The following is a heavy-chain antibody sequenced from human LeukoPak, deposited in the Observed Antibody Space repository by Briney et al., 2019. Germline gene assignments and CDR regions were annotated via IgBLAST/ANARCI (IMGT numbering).Heavy chain of an antibody. V-gene: IGHV3-21*01. CDR2: ISSSSSYI. CDR3: ARAQYYYDSSGYYS. J-gene: IGHJ4*02. D-gene: IGHD3-22*01. Sequence: SGGSLRLSCAASGFTFSSYSMNWVRQAPGKGLEWVSSISSSSSYIYYADSVKGRFTISRDNAKNSLYLQMNSLRAEDTAVYYCARAQYYYDSSGYYSWGQGTLVTVSS. CDR1: GFTFSSYS.